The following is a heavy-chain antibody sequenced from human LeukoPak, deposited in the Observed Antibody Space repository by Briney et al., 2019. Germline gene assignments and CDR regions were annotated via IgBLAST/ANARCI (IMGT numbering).Heavy chain of an antibody. V-gene: IGHV3-48*04. J-gene: IGHJ4*02. CDR3: ARVLRYYYDTSGYPFDY. D-gene: IGHD3-22*01. CDR2: ITSSSSSI. CDR1: GFTFSSFS. Sequence: GGSLRLSCAASGFTFSSFSMNWVRQAPGKGLEWVSYITSSSSSIYYADSVKGRFTISRDNAKKSLYLQMNSLRAEDTAVYYCARVLRYYYDTSGYPFDYWGQGTLVTVSS.